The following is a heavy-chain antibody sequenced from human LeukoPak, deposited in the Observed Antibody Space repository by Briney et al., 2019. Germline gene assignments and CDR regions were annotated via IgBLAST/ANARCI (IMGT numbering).Heavy chain of an antibody. J-gene: IGHJ4*02. Sequence: GGSLRLSCAASGFTFSSYGMGWVRQAPGKGLEWVSSIGSSGCTTKYADSVKGRFTISRDNSKNTLYLQMNNLGAEDMALYYCAQLVGGTGSYSWGQGTLVTVSS. CDR3: AQLVGGTGSYS. CDR1: GFTFSSYG. V-gene: IGHV3-23*01. D-gene: IGHD3-10*01. CDR2: IGSSGCTT.